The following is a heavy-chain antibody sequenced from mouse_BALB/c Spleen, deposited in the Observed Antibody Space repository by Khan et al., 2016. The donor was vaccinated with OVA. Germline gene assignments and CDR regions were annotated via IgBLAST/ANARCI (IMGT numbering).Heavy chain of an antibody. CDR2: INPGSGNT. D-gene: IGHD2-10*02. J-gene: IGHJ4*01. CDR1: GYAFTNYL. V-gene: IGHV1-54*01. CDR3: AEGGYGNDVGAMDY. Sequence: VQLQESGAELVRPGTSVKVSCKASGYAFTNYLIEWVKQRPGQGLEWIGVINPGSGNTNYNEKFKDKAILTAAKSSNTAYMQLSSLPSDDSAVYFCAEGGYGNDVGAMDYWGQGTSVTVSS.